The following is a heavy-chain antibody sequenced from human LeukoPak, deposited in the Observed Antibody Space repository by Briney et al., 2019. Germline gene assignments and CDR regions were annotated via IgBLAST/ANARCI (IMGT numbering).Heavy chain of an antibody. J-gene: IGHJ5*02. V-gene: IGHV3-21*01. CDR3: AREFKSGYGMWA. CDR1: GSTFSSYS. D-gene: IGHD5-18*01. Sequence: GGSLRLSCTASGSTFSSYSMNWVRQAPGKGLEWVSSITSSSDYIYYADSVKGRFTISRDNAENSLHLQMNSLRADDTAVYYCAREFKSGYGMWAWGQGTLVTVSS. CDR2: ITSSSDYI.